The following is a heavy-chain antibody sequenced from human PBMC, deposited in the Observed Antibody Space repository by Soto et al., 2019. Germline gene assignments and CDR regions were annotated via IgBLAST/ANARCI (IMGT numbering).Heavy chain of an antibody. CDR2: ISSSSSYI. V-gene: IGHV3-21*01. Sequence: PGGSLRLSCAASGFTFSSYSMNWVRQAPGKGLEWVSSISSSSSYIYYADSVKGRFTISRDNAKNSLYLQMNSLRAEDTAVYYCARERVVVVTATTYASAFDIWGQGTMVTVSS. CDR1: GFTFSSYS. D-gene: IGHD2-21*02. J-gene: IGHJ3*02. CDR3: ARERVVVVTATTYASAFDI.